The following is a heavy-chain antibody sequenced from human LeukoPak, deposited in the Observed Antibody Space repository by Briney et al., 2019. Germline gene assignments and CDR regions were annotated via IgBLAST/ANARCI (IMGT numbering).Heavy chain of an antibody. CDR1: GFTFSSYG. CDR3: AKDRDSSGYLFDY. Sequence: GGSLRLSCAASGFTFSSYGMHWVRQAPGKGLEWVAFIRYDGSNKYYADSVKGRFTISRDNSKNTLYLQMNSLRAEDTAVYYCAKDRDSSGYLFDYWGQGTLVTVSS. D-gene: IGHD3-22*01. V-gene: IGHV3-30*02. CDR2: IRYDGSNK. J-gene: IGHJ4*02.